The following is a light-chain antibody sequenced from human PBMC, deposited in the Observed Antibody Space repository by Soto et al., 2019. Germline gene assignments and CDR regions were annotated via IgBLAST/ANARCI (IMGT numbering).Light chain of an antibody. CDR3: QHYNSYSEA. J-gene: IGKJ1*01. CDR2: DAS. V-gene: IGKV1-5*01. CDR1: QRISSW. Sequence: GDRVTITCRASQRISSWLAWYQQKPGKAPKLLIYDASSLESGVPSRFSGSGSGTEFTLTISSLQPDDFATYYCQHYNSYSEAFGQGTKVDI.